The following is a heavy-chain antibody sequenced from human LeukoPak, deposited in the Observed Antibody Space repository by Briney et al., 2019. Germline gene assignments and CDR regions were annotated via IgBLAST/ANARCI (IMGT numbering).Heavy chain of an antibody. D-gene: IGHD2-15*01. CDR1: RFTFSGYA. CDR2: ITGSGDTT. CDR3: AKARGYCSGGSCYSGFDY. Sequence: GGSLRLSYAASRFTFSGYAMSWVRQAPGKGLEWVSTITGSGDTTYYADSVKGRFTISRDNSKNTLYLQMNSLRAEDTAIYYCAKARGYCSGGSCYSGFDYWGQGTLVTVSS. J-gene: IGHJ4*02. V-gene: IGHV3-23*01.